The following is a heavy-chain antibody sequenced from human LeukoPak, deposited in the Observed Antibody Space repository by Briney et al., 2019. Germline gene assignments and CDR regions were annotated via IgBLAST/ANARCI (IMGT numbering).Heavy chain of an antibody. Sequence: GGSLRLSCAASGFTFDDYGMSWVRQAPGKGLEWVSAISGSGGSTYYADSVKGRFTISRDNSKNTLYLQMNSLRAEDTAVYYCAKDQGGHKLRPWYFDLWGRGTLVTVSS. CDR2: ISGSGGST. V-gene: IGHV3-23*01. D-gene: IGHD4-17*01. CDR3: AKDQGGHKLRPWYFDL. CDR1: GFTFDDYG. J-gene: IGHJ2*01.